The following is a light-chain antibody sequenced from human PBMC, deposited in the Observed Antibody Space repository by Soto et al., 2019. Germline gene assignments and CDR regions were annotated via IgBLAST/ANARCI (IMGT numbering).Light chain of an antibody. CDR1: QNVDHS. Sequence: PGDRATLSCRASQNVDHSLAWYQQKPGQAPRLLIYDVSNRATGTPARFSGSGSGTDFTLSISSLEPENFAVYYCQQRSNRPRCTVGPGTKVDTK. CDR2: DVS. J-gene: IGKJ3*01. V-gene: IGKV3-11*01. CDR3: QQRSNRPRCT.